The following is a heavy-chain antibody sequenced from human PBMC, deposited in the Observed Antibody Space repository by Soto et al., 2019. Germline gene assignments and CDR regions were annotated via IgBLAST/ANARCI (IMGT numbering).Heavy chain of an antibody. CDR1: GYTFTSYD. CDR2: MHPNSGNT. Sequence: QVQLVQSGAEVKKPGASVTVSCKASGYTFTSYDINWVRQATGQGLEWMGWMHPNSGNTGYAQKFQGRVTMTRNNSISTAYMELSSLRSEDTAVYYCARVGPGVPAATMDVWGKGTTVTVSS. D-gene: IGHD2-2*01. CDR3: ARVGPGVPAATMDV. V-gene: IGHV1-8*01. J-gene: IGHJ6*03.